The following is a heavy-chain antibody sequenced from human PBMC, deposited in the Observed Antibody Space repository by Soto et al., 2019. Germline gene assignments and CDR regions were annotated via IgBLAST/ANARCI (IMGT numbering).Heavy chain of an antibody. D-gene: IGHD3-10*01. CDR1: GYTFTSYG. J-gene: IGHJ3*02. CDR3: ARGTVCFGELLTVFGLPVDAFDI. V-gene: IGHV1-18*01. Sequence: ASVKVSCKASGYTFTSYGISWVRQAPGQGLEWMGWISAYNGNTNYAQKLQGRVTMTTDTSTSTAYMELRSLRSDDTAVYYCARGTVCFGELLTVFGLPVDAFDIWGQGTMVTVSS. CDR2: ISAYNGNT.